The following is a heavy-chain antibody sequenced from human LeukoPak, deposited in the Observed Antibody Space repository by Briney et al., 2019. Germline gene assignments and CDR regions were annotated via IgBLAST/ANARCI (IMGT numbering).Heavy chain of an antibody. J-gene: IGHJ2*01. CDR2: INPNSGGT. V-gene: IGHV1-2*02. CDR3: ARDPYSSGWYWYFAL. CDR1: GYTFTGYY. Sequence: GASVKVSCKASGYTFTGYYMHWVRQAPGQGLEWMGWINPNSGGTNYAQKFQGRVTMTRDTSISAAYMELSRLRSDDTAVYYCARDPYSSGWYWYFALWGRGTLVTVSS. D-gene: IGHD6-19*01.